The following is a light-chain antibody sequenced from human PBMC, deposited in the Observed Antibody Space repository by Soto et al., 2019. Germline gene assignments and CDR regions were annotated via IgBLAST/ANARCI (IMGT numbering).Light chain of an antibody. CDR2: DVS. CDR3: YSYTTSNTYV. CDR1: SSDVGGYNY. J-gene: IGLJ1*01. Sequence: QSVLNQPASVSGSPGQSITISCAGTSSDVGGYNYVSWYQHHPGKVPQLMIYDVSNRPSGVSNRFSGSKSGNTASLTISGLQPEDEADYYCYSYTTSNTYVFGNGTKVTVL. V-gene: IGLV2-14*03.